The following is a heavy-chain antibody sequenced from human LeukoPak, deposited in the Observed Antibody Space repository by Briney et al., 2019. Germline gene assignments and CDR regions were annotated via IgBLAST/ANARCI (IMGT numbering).Heavy chain of an antibody. CDR1: GGSISTYY. J-gene: IGHJ3*02. V-gene: IGHV4-59*12. Sequence: NPSETLSLTCTVSGGSISTYYWSWIRQPPGKGLEWIGYIYYSGSAKYSPSLKSRLTISLDTSKNQFSLKLSSVTAADTAVYYCAREVVVPAAISPLQAFDIWGQGTMVTVSS. CDR3: AREVVVPAAISPLQAFDI. D-gene: IGHD2-2*02. CDR2: IYYSGSA.